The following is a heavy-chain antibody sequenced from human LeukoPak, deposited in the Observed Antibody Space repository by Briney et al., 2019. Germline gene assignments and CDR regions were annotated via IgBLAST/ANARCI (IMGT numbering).Heavy chain of an antibody. Sequence: ASVKVSCKASGYTFTACDINWVRQAPGQGLEWMGWMNPNSGNTDYEQSFQGRITMTRDSSIGTAYMELSNLTSEDTAIYYCSRGSSGRRVYWGQPALVT. J-gene: IGHJ4*02. CDR3: SRGSSGRRVY. CDR1: GYTFTACD. V-gene: IGHV1-8*01. CDR2: MNPNSGNT. D-gene: IGHD6-19*01.